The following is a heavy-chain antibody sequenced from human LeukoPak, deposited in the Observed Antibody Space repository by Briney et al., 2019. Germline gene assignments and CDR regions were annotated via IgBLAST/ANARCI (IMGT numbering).Heavy chain of an antibody. D-gene: IGHD2-2*01. CDR3: ARDSLVPAANLDY. CDR2: IWYDGSNK. Sequence: QPGGSLRLSCAASGFTFRSYGMHWVRQAPGKGLEWVAVIWYDGSNKYYADSVKARFIISRDNSKSTLYLQMNSLRAEDTAVYYCARDSLVPAANLDYWGQGTLVTVSS. V-gene: IGHV3-33*01. CDR1: GFTFRSYG. J-gene: IGHJ4*02.